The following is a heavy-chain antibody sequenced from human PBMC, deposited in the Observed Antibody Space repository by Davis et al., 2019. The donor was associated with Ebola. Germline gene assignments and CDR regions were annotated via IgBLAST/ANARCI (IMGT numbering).Heavy chain of an antibody. CDR3: AKDGGDSGIRFDS. CDR2: INQYGNER. D-gene: IGHD3-10*01. V-gene: IGHV3-7*01. Sequence: PGGSLRLSCAASGFAFTGYWMGWVRQAPGTGLERVANINQYGNERYYVDSVKGRFTIFRDSAKNSLFLQMNNLRAEDTAVYYCAKDGGDSGIRFDSWGQGTLVTVSS. CDR1: GFAFTGYW. J-gene: IGHJ4*02.